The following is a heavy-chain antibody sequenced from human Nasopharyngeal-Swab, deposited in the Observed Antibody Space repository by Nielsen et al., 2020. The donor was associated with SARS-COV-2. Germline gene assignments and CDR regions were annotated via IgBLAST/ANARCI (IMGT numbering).Heavy chain of an antibody. CDR3: ARGPGGSYFDS. V-gene: IGHV3-48*03. D-gene: IGHD1-26*01. J-gene: IGHJ4*02. CDR2: TSSSGNTM. CDR1: GFTFSSSE. Sequence: GESLKISCAASGFTFSSSEMTWVRQAPGKGLEWVSYTSSSGNTMYYADSVKGRFTISRDNAKNSLYLQMNSLRAEDTAVYYCARGPGGSYFDSWGQGTLVTVSS.